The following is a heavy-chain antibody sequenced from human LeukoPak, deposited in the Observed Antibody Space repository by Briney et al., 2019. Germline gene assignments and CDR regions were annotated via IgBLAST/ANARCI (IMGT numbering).Heavy chain of an antibody. CDR2: ITNSGSRG. V-gene: IGHV3-23*01. J-gene: IGHJ6*02. CDR3: ASLLTFGGVIAPLHYYYGMDV. Sequence: PGGSLRLSCAASGLTFSYYPMNWVRQAPGKGLEWVSTITNSGSRGFYADSVRGRFIISRDNSKNTLYLQMNSLRAEDTAVYYWASLLTFGGVIAPLHYYYGMDVWSQGTTVTVSS. D-gene: IGHD3-16*02. CDR1: GLTFSYYP.